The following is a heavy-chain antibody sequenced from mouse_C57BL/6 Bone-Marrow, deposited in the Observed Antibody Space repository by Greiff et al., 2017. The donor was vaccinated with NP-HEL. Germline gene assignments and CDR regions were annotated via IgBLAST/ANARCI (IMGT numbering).Heavy chain of an antibody. J-gene: IGHJ3*01. D-gene: IGHD2-5*01. V-gene: IGHV1-85*01. CDR3: ARRGAYYSNFAWFAY. CDR1: GYTFTSYD. Sequence: LQESGPELVKPGASVKLSCKASGYTFTSYDINWVKQRPGQGLEWIGWIYPRDGSTKYNEKFKGKATLTVDTSSSTAYMELHSLTSEDSAVYFCARRGAYYSNFAWFAYWGQGTLVTVSA. CDR2: IYPRDGST.